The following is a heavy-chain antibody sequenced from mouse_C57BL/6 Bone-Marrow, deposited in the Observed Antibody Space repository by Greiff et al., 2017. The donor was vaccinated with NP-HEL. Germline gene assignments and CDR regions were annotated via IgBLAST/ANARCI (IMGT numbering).Heavy chain of an antibody. CDR1: GYTFTSYW. CDR2: IDPSDSYT. J-gene: IGHJ1*03. Sequence: VQLQQPGAELVRPGTSVKLSCKASGYTFTSYWMHWVKQRPGQGLEWIGVIDPSDSYTNYNQKFKGKATLTVDPSSSTAYMQLSSLTSEDSAVYYCARAGFDGSSHWYFDVWGTGTTVTVSS. CDR3: ARAGFDGSSHWYFDV. D-gene: IGHD1-1*01. V-gene: IGHV1-59*01.